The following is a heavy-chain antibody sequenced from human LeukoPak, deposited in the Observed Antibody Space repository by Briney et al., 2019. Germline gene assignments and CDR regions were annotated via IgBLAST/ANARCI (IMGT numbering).Heavy chain of an antibody. CDR3: AVYGSGSDENDY. Sequence: GTSVKVSCKASGFTFTSSAMQWVRQARGQRLEWIGWIVVGSGNTNYAQKFQERVTITRDMSTSTAYMELSSLRSEDTAVYYCAVYGSGSDENDYWGQGTLVTVSS. D-gene: IGHD3-10*01. V-gene: IGHV1-58*02. J-gene: IGHJ4*02. CDR2: IVVGSGNT. CDR1: GFTFTSSA.